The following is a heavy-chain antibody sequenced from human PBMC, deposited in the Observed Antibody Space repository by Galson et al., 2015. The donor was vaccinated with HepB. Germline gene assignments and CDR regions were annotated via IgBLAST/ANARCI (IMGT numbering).Heavy chain of an antibody. J-gene: IGHJ4*02. Sequence: SLRLSCAASGFTFSSYAMHWVRQAPGKGLEWVAVISYDGSNKYYADSVKGRFTISRDNSKNTLYLQMNSLRAEDTAVYYCARDNVRYFESYYFDYWGQGTRVTVSS. D-gene: IGHD3-9*01. CDR1: GFTFSSYA. CDR2: ISYDGSNK. CDR3: ARDNVRYFESYYFDY. V-gene: IGHV3-30*04.